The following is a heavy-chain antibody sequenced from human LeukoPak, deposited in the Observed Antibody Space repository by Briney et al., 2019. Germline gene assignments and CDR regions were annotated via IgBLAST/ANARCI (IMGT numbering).Heavy chain of an antibody. CDR3: ARDRVTIFGVVIISGPFDY. V-gene: IGHV4-59*01. D-gene: IGHD3-3*01. CDR1: GGSISSYY. J-gene: IGHJ4*02. CDR2: IYYSGST. Sequence: SETLSLTCTVSGGSISSYYWSWVRQPPGKGLEWIGYIYYSGSTNYNPSLKSRVTISVDTSKNQFSLKLSSVTAADTAVYYCARDRVTIFGVVIISGPFDYWGQGTLVTVTS.